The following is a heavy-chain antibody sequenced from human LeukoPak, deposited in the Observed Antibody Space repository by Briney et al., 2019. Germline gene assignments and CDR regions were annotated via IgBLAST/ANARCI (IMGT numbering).Heavy chain of an antibody. Sequence: GGSLRLSCAASGFTFHLYAMHWVRLAPGKGLEWVSLITGDGRSTYYADSVKGRFTISRDNSKNSLYLQMNSLRAEDTAVYYCARDLSPVVRASPMGYWGQGTLVTVSS. V-gene: IGHV3-43*02. D-gene: IGHD3-10*01. J-gene: IGHJ4*02. CDR1: GFTFHLYA. CDR2: ITGDGRST. CDR3: ARDLSPVVRASPMGY.